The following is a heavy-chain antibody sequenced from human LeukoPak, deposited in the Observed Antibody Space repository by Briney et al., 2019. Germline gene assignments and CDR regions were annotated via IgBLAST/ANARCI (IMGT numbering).Heavy chain of an antibody. J-gene: IGHJ4*02. V-gene: IGHV4-59*01. CDR3: ARGVYIAAAQYGY. CDR1: GGSISSYY. D-gene: IGHD6-13*01. CDR2: IYYSGTT. Sequence: SETLSLTCTVSGGSISSYYWSWIRQPPGKGLEWIGYIYYSGTTDYNPSLKSRVTISVDTSKNQFSLKLSSVTAADTAVYYCARGVYIAAAQYGYWGQGTLVSVSS.